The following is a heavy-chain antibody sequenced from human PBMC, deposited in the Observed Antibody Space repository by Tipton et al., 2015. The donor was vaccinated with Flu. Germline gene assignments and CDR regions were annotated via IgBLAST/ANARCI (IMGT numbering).Heavy chain of an antibody. Sequence: GSLRLSCAASGFTLSSYAMSWVRQAPGKGLEWVSGISGSGVSTYYADSVKGRFTLSRDNSKNTLSLQLNSLRAEDTAVYYCAKDHLMTTVTNHRPYYFDYWGQRTLVTVSS. V-gene: IGHV3-23*01. CDR1: GFTLSSYA. CDR2: ISGSGVST. D-gene: IGHD4-17*01. CDR3: AKDHLMTTVTNHRPYYFDY. J-gene: IGHJ4*02.